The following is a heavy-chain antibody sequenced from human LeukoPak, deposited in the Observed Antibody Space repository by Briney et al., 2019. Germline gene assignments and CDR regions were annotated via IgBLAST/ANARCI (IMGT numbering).Heavy chain of an antibody. J-gene: IGHJ6*02. CDR3: AKDRNCSSTSCYRGVVDV. Sequence: PGGSLRLSCAASGFTFSSYAMSWVRQAPGKGLEWVSAISGSGGSTYYADSVKGRFTISRDNSKITLYLQMNSLRAEDTAVYYCAKDRNCSSTSCYRGVVDVWGQGTTVTVSS. D-gene: IGHD2-2*01. CDR2: ISGSGGST. V-gene: IGHV3-23*01. CDR1: GFTFSSYA.